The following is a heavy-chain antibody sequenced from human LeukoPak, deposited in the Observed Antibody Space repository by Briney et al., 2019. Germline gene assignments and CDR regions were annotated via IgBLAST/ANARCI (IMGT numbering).Heavy chain of an antibody. CDR3: AIRAAVAGWGFDY. J-gene: IGHJ4*02. CDR1: GYTFTGYY. D-gene: IGHD6-19*01. Sequence: GASVKVSCKASGYTFTGYYMHWVRQAPGQGLEWMGWINPNSGDTNYAQKLQGKFTMTTDTSTSTAYMEVRSVRSDDTAVYYCAIRAAVAGWGFDYWGQGTLVTVSS. CDR2: INPNSGDT. V-gene: IGHV1-2*02.